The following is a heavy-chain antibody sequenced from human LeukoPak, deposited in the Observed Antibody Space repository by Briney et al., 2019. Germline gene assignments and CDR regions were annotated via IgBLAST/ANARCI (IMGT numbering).Heavy chain of an antibody. J-gene: IGHJ4*02. CDR3: ASVHPQYCTNGVCYPLDY. Sequence: ASVKVSCKASGGTFSSYAISWVRQAPGQGLEWMGGIIPIFGTANYAQKFQGRVTITTDESTSTAYTELSSLRSEDTAVYYCASVHPQYCTNGVCYPLDYWGQGTLVTVSS. V-gene: IGHV1-69*05. CDR2: IIPIFGTA. D-gene: IGHD2-8*01. CDR1: GGTFSSYA.